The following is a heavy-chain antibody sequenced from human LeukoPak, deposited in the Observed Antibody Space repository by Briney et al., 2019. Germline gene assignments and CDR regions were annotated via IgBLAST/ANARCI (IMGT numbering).Heavy chain of an antibody. CDR1: GYNFTGYY. D-gene: IGHD3-16*01. Sequence: ASVKVSCKASGYNFTGYYIDWVRQAPGQGLEWMGWINPNSGGTNYAQKFQGRVTMTRDTSISTAYMELSRLRSDDTAVYYCARVRYRLAETYIDYWGQGTLVTVSS. CDR2: INPNSGGT. J-gene: IGHJ4*02. CDR3: ARVRYRLAETYIDY. V-gene: IGHV1-2*02.